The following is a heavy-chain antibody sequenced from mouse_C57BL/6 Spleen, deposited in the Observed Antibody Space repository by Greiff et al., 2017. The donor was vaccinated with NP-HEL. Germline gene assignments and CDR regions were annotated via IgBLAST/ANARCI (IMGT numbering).Heavy chain of an antibody. Sequence: DVQLVESEGGLVQPGSSMKLSCTASGFTFSDYYMAWVRQVPEKGLEWVANINYDGSSTYYLDSLKSRFIISRDNAKNILYLQMSSLKSEDTATYYCARGTLFYAMDYWGQRTSVTVSS. CDR1: GFTFSDYY. V-gene: IGHV5-16*01. CDR2: INYDGSST. CDR3: ARGTLFYAMDY. J-gene: IGHJ4*01. D-gene: IGHD3-3*01.